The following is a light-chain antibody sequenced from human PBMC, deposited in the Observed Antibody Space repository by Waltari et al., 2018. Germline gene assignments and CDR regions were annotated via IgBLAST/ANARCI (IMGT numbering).Light chain of an antibody. CDR3: QQYYTIPHT. CDR1: QTILYNSKNKNC. V-gene: IGKV4-1*01. CDR2: WAS. Sequence: DIVMTQSPDSLAVSLGERATINCKSSQTILYNSKNKNCLTWYQQKPGQPPKLLIFWASTRESGVPDRFSGSGSGTNFTLTISGLQADDLAVYYCQQYYTIPHTFGQGTKLEI. J-gene: IGKJ2*01.